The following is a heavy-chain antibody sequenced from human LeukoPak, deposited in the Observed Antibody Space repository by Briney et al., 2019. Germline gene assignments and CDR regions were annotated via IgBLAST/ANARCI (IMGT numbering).Heavy chain of an antibody. Sequence: PGGSLRLSCAASGFTFSSYAMSWVRQAPGKGLEWVSAISGSGGSTYYADSVKGRFTISRDNSKNTLYLQMNSLRAEDTAVYYCAKGHPIYDILTGYSLPASYFDYWGQGTLVTVSS. CDR3: AKGHPIYDILTGYSLPASYFDY. V-gene: IGHV3-23*01. J-gene: IGHJ4*02. CDR2: ISGSGGST. CDR1: GFTFSSYA. D-gene: IGHD3-9*01.